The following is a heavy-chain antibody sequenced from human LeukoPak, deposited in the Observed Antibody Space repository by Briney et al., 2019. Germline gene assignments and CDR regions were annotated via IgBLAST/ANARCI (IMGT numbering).Heavy chain of an antibody. V-gene: IGHV3-30*04. D-gene: IGHD3-10*01. CDR3: ARPLKPSIIILVTFVD. Sequence: GGSLRLSCAASGFSFSNSAMHWVRQAPGKGLEWVAVISRDGSNEYYADSVKSRFTNSRDDSKNTVYLQMSGLRSEDSAVYFCARPLKPSIIILVTFVDWGQGTQVTVSS. CDR2: ISRDGSNE. J-gene: IGHJ4*02. CDR1: GFSFSNSA.